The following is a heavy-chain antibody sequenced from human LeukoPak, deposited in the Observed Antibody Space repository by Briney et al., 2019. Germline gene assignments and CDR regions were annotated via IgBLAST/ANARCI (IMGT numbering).Heavy chain of an antibody. CDR2: MSGSGVST. CDR1: GFIFNNYG. J-gene: IGHJ4*02. Sequence: PGGSMTLSCPVSGFIFNNYGLIWVRQAPGKGLGWVSAMSGSGVSTYYAYSLKGRFTISRDNSKNTLYLQMNSLRAEDTAVYYCAKDRDIVVVPAYFDYWGQGTLVTVSS. V-gene: IGHV3-23*01. D-gene: IGHD2-2*01. CDR3: AKDRDIVVVPAYFDY.